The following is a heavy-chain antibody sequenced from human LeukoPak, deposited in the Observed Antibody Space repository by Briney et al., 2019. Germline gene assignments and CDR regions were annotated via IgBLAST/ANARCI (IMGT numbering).Heavy chain of an antibody. V-gene: IGHV4-4*02. D-gene: IGHD3-22*01. CDR1: GGSISSSNW. J-gene: IGHJ6*02. CDR3: ARHSLDSSGYYHLGMDV. Sequence: SETLSLTCAVSGGSISSSNWWSWVRQPPGKGLEWIGEIYHSGSTNYNPSLKSRVTISVDKSKNQFSLKLSSVTAADTAVYYCARHSLDSSGYYHLGMDVWGQGTTVTVSS. CDR2: IYHSGST.